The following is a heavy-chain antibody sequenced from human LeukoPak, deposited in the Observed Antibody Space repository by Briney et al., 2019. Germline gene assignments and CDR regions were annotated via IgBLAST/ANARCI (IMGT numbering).Heavy chain of an antibody. CDR1: GFTFSDYS. D-gene: IGHD6-13*01. Sequence: GGSLRLSCAASGFTFSDYSMNWVRQAPGKGLEWVSYISSSSSTIYYADSVKGRFTISRDNAKNSLYLQMNGLRAEDTAVYFCARDPPGSSWYVWGQGTLVTVSS. CDR2: ISSSSSTI. CDR3: ARDPPGSSWYV. J-gene: IGHJ4*02. V-gene: IGHV3-48*01.